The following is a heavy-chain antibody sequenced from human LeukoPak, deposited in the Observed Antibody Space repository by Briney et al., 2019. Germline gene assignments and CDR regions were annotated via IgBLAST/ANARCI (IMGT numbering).Heavy chain of an antibody. CDR3: ARDGGSDYYYGMDV. V-gene: IGHV1-3*01. D-gene: IGHD2-15*01. Sequence: ASVKVSCKASGYTFTGYYVHWVRQAPGQGLEWMGWINAGNGNTKYSQKFQGRVTITRDTSASTAYMELSSLRSEDTAVYYCARDGGSDYYYGMDVWGQGTTVTVSS. J-gene: IGHJ6*02. CDR1: GYTFTGYY. CDR2: INAGNGNT.